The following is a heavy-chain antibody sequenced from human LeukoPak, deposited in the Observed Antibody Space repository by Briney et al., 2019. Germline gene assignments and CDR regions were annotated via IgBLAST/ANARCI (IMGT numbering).Heavy chain of an antibody. CDR1: GFTFSSYG. D-gene: IGHD6-6*01. CDR3: AKAVIAARPAQK. CDR2: ISGSGGST. J-gene: IGHJ4*02. Sequence: GGSLRLSCAASGFTFSSYGMHWVRQAPGKGLEWVSAISGSGGSTYYADSVKGRFTISRDNSKNTLYLQMNSLRAEDTAVYYCAKAVIAARPAQKWGQGTLVTVSS. V-gene: IGHV3-23*01.